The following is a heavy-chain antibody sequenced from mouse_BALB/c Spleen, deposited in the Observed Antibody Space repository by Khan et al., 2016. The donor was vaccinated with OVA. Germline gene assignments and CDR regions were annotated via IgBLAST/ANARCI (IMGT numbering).Heavy chain of an antibody. J-gene: IGHJ4*01. V-gene: IGHV3-2*02. CDR1: GYSITSDYA. CDR2: ISSSGST. CDR3: ARDGSRYNYAMDY. D-gene: IGHD2-3*01. Sequence: EVKLLESGPGLVKPSQSLSLTCTVTGYSITSDYAWNWIRQLPGNKLEWMGYISSSGSTNYNPALKSRISITRDTSKNQFFLQLNSVTTEDTATYYCARDGSRYNYAMDYWGQGTSVTVSS.